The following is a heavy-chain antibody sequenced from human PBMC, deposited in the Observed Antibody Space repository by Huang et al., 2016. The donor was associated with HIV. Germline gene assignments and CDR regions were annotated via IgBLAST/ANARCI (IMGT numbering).Heavy chain of an antibody. CDR2: IIPRFRAP. D-gene: IGHD3-16*01. Sequence: VQLEQSGPAVRKPGSSVKVSCQASGGSFSDQIISWVRQAPGQRFEWMGGIIPRFRAPAYAQEFKGRVTMTADESTATIYMELNSLTSEDTAVYYCAMSLRYQYDSRSYWGRYFDYWGQGTLVTVSS. CDR1: GGSFSDQI. J-gene: IGHJ4*02. CDR3: AMSLRYQYDSRSYWGRYFDY. V-gene: IGHV1-69*01.